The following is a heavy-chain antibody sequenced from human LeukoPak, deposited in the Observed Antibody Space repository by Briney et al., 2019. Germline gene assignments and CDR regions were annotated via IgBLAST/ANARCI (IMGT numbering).Heavy chain of an antibody. J-gene: IGHJ5*02. CDR1: GFIFSDHY. D-gene: IGHD4-17*01. CDR2: IRDSGET. V-gene: IGHV3-66*03. CDR3: ARDRAVTQDWVEFDP. Sequence: GGSLRLSCAGSGFIFSDHYMTWIRQAPGKGLEWVSLIRDSGETFYADSVKGRFTISRDNSKNTMYLQMNRLRVEDTAVYFCARDRAVTQDWVEFDPWGQGTLVTVSS.